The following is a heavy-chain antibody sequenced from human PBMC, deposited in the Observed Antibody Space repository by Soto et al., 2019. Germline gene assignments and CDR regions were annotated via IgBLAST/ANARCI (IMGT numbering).Heavy chain of an antibody. V-gene: IGHV3-7*01. J-gene: IGHJ4*02. D-gene: IGHD6-19*01. CDR2: IKPDGSEK. CDR1: GFTFSSYW. CDR3: AREGGDSSGHLDY. Sequence: EVQLVESGGDLVQPGGSLRLSCAASGFTFSSYWMSWVRQAPGKGLEWVANIKPDGSEKYYVDSMKGRFTISRDNAKNSLYVEKNRLRAEDTAVYYCAREGGDSSGHLDYWGQGTLVTGSS.